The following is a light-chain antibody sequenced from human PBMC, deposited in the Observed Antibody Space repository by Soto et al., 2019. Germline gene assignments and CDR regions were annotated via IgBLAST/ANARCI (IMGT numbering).Light chain of an antibody. CDR3: QQYDNLPPT. Sequence: EIVLTQSPGTLSLSPGERGTLSCRASQSIVGNYLAWYQQKPGQAPRLLIYGASSRAAGIPDRFTGSGTGTDFTLTITRLEPEDFAVYYCQQYDNLPPTFGGGTKVEIK. V-gene: IGKV3-20*01. CDR1: QSIVGNY. J-gene: IGKJ4*01. CDR2: GAS.